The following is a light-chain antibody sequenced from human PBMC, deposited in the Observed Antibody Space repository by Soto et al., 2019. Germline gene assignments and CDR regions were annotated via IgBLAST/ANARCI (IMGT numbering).Light chain of an antibody. CDR3: QQLNSYGT. CDR1: QGISSY. V-gene: IGKV1-9*01. Sequence: DIQMTQSPSFLSASVGDRVTITFRASQGISSYLAWYQQKPGKAPKLLIYAASTLQSGVPSRFSGSGSGTEFTLTISSLQPEDFATYYCQQLNSYGTFGPGTKVDIK. J-gene: IGKJ3*01. CDR2: AAS.